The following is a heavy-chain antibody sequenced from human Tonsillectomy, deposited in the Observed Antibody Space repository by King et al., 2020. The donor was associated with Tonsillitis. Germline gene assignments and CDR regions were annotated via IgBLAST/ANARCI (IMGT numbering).Heavy chain of an antibody. CDR2: ISSRSSII. J-gene: IGHJ5*02. CDR3: ARDLPGPFDP. Sequence: VQLVESGGGLAQPGGSLRLSCAASGFTFSNYSMNWVRQAPGKGLEWIAYISSRSSIIYYADSVKGRFTISRDNAKNSLYLQMNSLSAEDTAVYYCARDLPGPFDPWGQGTLVTVSS. V-gene: IGHV3-48*01. CDR1: GFTFSNYS.